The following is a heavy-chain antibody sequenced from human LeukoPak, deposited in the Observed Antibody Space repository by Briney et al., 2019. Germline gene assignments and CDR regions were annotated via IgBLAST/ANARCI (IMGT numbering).Heavy chain of an antibody. Sequence: SETLSLTCTVSGGSINNYYWNCIRQPPGKGLEWIGSVYYSGSTNYNPSLKSRVPISVDTSKNQFALKLSSVTAADTAVYYCAGDSWGVDYWGQGTLVTVSS. D-gene: IGHD3-16*01. J-gene: IGHJ4*02. CDR1: GGSINNYY. CDR3: AGDSWGVDY. V-gene: IGHV4-59*01. CDR2: VYYSGST.